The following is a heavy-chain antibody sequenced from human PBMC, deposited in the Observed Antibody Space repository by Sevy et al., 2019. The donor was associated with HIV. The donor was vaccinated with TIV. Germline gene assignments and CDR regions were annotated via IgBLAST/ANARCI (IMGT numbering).Heavy chain of an antibody. D-gene: IGHD3-9*01. CDR3: ARAISLRYFDWLLYYYYYYMDV. Sequence: GGSLRLSCAASGFTFSSYAMHWVRQAPVKGLEWVAVLSYDGSNKNYADSVKGRFTISRDNSKNTLYLQMNSLRAEDTAVYYCARAISLRYFDWLLYYYYYYMDVWGKGTTVTVSS. CDR2: LSYDGSNK. CDR1: GFTFSSYA. J-gene: IGHJ6*03. V-gene: IGHV3-30-3*01.